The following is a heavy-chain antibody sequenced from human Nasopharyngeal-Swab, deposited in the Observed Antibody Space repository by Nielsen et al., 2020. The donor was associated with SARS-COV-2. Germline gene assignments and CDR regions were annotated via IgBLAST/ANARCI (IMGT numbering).Heavy chain of an antibody. V-gene: IGHV3-33*01. CDR2: IWYDGSNK. J-gene: IGHJ4*02. D-gene: IGHD4-17*01. CDR3: ARDRTVTTTVYFDY. CDR1: GFTFSSYG. Sequence: GGSLRLSCAASGFTFSSYGTHWVRQAPGKGLEWVAVIWYDGSNKYYADSVKGRFTISRDNSKNTLYLQMNSLRAEDTAVYYCARDRTVTTTVYFDYWGQGTLVTVSS.